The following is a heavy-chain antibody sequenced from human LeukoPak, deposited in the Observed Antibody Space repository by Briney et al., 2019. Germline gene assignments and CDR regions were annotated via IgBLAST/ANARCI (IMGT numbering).Heavy chain of an antibody. CDR2: ISAYNGNT. CDR3: ARDRGPYYYDSSGYLPHYYGMDV. CDR1: GYTFTSYG. D-gene: IGHD3-22*01. Sequence: GASVKVSCKASGYTFTSYGISWVRQAPGQGLEWMGWISAYNGNTNYAQKLQGRVTMTTDTSTSTAYMELRSLRSEDTAVYYCARDRGPYYYDSSGYLPHYYGMDVWGQGTTVTVSS. J-gene: IGHJ6*02. V-gene: IGHV1-18*01.